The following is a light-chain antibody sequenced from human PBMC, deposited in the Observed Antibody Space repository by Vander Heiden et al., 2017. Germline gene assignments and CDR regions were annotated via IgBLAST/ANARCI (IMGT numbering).Light chain of an antibody. J-gene: IGKJ2*01. CDR2: WAS. V-gene: IGKV4-1*01. CDR1: QSVLYSSNNKNY. CDR3: QQYYSTPYT. Sequence: VMTQSPDSLAVSLGERATIICKSSQSVLYSSNNKNYLAWYQQKPGQPPKLLIYWASTRESGVPDRFSGSGSGTDFTLTISSLQAEDVAVYYCQQYYSTPYTFGQGTKLEIK.